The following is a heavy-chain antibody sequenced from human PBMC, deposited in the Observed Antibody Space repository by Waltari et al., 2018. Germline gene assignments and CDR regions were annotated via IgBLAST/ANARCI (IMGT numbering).Heavy chain of an antibody. CDR3: ARGVATIVPPDY. CDR2: IIPIFGTA. Sequence: QVQLVQSGAEVKKPGSSVQVSCTASGGTFSSYAITWVQQAPGQGLEWMGGIIPIFGTANYAQKFQGRVTITADESTSTAYMELSSLRSEDTAVYYCARGVATIVPPDYWGQGTLVTVSS. V-gene: IGHV1-69*13. J-gene: IGHJ4*02. D-gene: IGHD5-12*01. CDR1: GGTFSSYA.